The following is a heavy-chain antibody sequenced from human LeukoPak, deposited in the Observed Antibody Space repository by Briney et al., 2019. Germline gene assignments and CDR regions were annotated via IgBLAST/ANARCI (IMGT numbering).Heavy chain of an antibody. CDR1: GGSIGNYY. CDR3: ARGSMIRGRFDY. CDR2: IFFSGSS. Sequence: SETLSLTXTVSGGSIGNYYWSWIRQAPGKGLEWIGYIFFSGSSNYNPSLKSRVTISVDTSKNQFSLKLSSVTAADTAVYYCARGSMIRGRFDYWGQGTLVTVSS. V-gene: IGHV4-59*01. D-gene: IGHD3-10*01. J-gene: IGHJ4*02.